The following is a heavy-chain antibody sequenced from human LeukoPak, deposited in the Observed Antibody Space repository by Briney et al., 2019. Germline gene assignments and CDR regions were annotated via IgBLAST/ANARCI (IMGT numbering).Heavy chain of an antibody. CDR1: GGSISSGDYY. J-gene: IGHJ6*02. Sequence: YPSQTLSLTCAVSGGSISSGDYYWSWIRQPPGKGLEWIGYIYYSGSTYYNPSLKSRVTISVDTSKNQFSLKLSSVTAADTAVYYCARDSGKFGEFIYYYGMDVWGQGTTVTVSS. V-gene: IGHV4-30-4*01. D-gene: IGHD3-10*01. CDR3: ARDSGKFGEFIYYYGMDV. CDR2: IYYSGST.